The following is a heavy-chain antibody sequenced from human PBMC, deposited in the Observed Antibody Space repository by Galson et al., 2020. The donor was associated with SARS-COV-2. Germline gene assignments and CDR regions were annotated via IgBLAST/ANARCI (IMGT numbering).Heavy chain of an antibody. J-gene: IGHJ6*02. CDR2: ISAYNGNT. D-gene: IGHD3-10*01. Sequence: ASVKVSCKASGYTFTSYGISWVRQAPGQGLEWMGWISAYNGNTNYAQKLQGRVTMTTDTSTSTAYMELRSLRSDDTAVYYCASGRFGDYYDYSDGGDGWGQGTTFAVSS. V-gene: IGHV1-18*04. CDR3: ASGRFGDYYDYSDGGDG. CDR1: GYTFTSYG.